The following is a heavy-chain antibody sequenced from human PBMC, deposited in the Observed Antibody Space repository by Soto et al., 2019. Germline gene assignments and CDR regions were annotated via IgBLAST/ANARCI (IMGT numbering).Heavy chain of an antibody. CDR3: ARIADCSTTSCSFPSRFHIRGYYYYYGLDV. J-gene: IGHJ6*02. Sequence: QVQLVQSGAEVKKPGASVKVSCKASGYTFTSYGISWVRQAPGQGLEWVGWISAYNGNSNFAQKYHGRVTMTTDTSTSTAYMEMSSLRSDDTAVYYCARIADCSTTSCSFPSRFHIRGYYYYYGLDVWGQGTTVTVS. CDR1: GYTFTSYG. D-gene: IGHD2-2*01. CDR2: ISAYNGNS. V-gene: IGHV1-18*01.